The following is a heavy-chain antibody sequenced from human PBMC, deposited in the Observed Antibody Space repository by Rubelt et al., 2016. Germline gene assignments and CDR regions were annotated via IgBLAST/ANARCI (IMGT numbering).Heavy chain of an antibody. CDR1: GYTFTDYA. CDR2: ISAGNGNT. V-gene: IGHV1-18*01. D-gene: IGHD3-22*01. J-gene: IGHJ6*02. CDR3: ARDGDDSSGPDKDYSYYYGMDV. Sequence: QVQLVQSGAEVKKPGASVKVSCKASGYTFTDYAINWVRQAPGQGLEWMGWISAGNGNTKYSQKFQGRVTITRDTSASTAYMELSSLRSEGTAVYYCARDGDDSSGPDKDYSYYYGMDVWGQGTTGTVAS.